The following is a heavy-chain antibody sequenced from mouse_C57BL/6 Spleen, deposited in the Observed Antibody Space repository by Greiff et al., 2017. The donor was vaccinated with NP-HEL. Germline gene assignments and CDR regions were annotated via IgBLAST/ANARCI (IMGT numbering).Heavy chain of an antibody. V-gene: IGHV1-69*01. J-gene: IGHJ2*01. D-gene: IGHD1-1*01. CDR1: GYTFTSYW. Sequence: QVQLQQPGAELVMPGASVKLSCKASGYTFTSYWMHWVKQRPGQGLEWIGEFDPSDSYPNYNQKFKGKSTLTVDKSSSAAYMQLSSLTSEDSAVYYCARPYGSSSGYFDYWGQGTTLTVSS. CDR3: ARPYGSSSGYFDY. CDR2: FDPSDSYP.